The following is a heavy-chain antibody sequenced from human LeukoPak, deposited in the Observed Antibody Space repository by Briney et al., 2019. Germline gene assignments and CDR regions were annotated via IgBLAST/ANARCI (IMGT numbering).Heavy chain of an antibody. V-gene: IGHV4-34*01. CDR1: GGSFSGYY. Sequence: SETLSLTCAVYGGSFSGYYWSWIRQPPGKGLEWIGEINHSGSTNYNPSLKSRVTISVDTSKNQFSLKLSSVTAADTAVYYCARVGPKLLWFGEKSWFDPWGQGTLVTVSS. J-gene: IGHJ5*02. CDR2: INHSGST. D-gene: IGHD3-10*01. CDR3: ARVGPKLLWFGEKSWFDP.